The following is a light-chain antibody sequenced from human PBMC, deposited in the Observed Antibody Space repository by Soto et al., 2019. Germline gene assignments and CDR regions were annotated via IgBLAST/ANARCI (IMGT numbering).Light chain of an antibody. CDR3: SSYTSSSTLYV. CDR1: SSDVGGYNY. J-gene: IGLJ1*01. V-gene: IGLV2-14*01. CDR2: DVS. Sequence: QSALTQPASVSGSPGQSITISCTGTSSDVGGYNYVSWYQQHPGKAPKLMIYDVSNRPSGVSNRVSGSKSGNTASLTISGLQAKDEADNYCSSYTSSSTLYVFGTGTKLTVL.